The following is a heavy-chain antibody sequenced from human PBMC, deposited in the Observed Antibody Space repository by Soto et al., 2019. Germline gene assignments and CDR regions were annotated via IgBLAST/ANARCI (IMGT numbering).Heavy chain of an antibody. CDR1: GFTFSSYA. D-gene: IGHD6-19*01. CDR3: AKSAVAGHYYYYGMDV. Sequence: GWSLRLSCAASGFTFSSYAMSWVRQAPGKGLEWVSAISGSGGSTYYADSVKGRFTISRDNSKNTLYLQMNSLRAEDTAVYYCAKSAVAGHYYYYGMDVWGQGTMVTVS. CDR2: ISGSGGST. V-gene: IGHV3-23*01. J-gene: IGHJ6*02.